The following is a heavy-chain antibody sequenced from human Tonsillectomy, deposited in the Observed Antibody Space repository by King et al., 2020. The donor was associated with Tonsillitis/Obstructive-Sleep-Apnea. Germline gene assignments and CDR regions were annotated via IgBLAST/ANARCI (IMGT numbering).Heavy chain of an antibody. CDR1: GYTFTGYY. V-gene: IGHV1-2*04. D-gene: IGHD2-2*02. CDR2: INLNSCVA. CDR3: AREGVYCSSTSCYKGFDY. Sequence: VQLVESGAEVKKPGASVKVSCKASGYTFTGYYMHWVLQAPGQGLVWMGWINLNSCVANYAQRFQGWVTMTRGTSISTAYMVRSRLESDDTAVYYCAREGVYCSSTSCYKGFDYWGQGTLVTVSS. J-gene: IGHJ4*02.